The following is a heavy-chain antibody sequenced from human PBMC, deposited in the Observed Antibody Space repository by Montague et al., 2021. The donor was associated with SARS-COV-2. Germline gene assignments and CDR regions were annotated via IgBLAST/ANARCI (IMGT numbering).Heavy chain of an antibody. V-gene: IGHV4-39*02. D-gene: IGHD2/OR15-2a*01. J-gene: IGHJ4*02. CDR1: GGSISSSSYY. CDR2: IYHSGST. CDR3: ARDDFRWDFDC. Sequence: SETLSLTCTVSGGSISSSSYYWGWIRQPPGKGLEWIGSIYHSGSTYYNPSLKSRVTISVDTSKNQFSLKLSSVTAADTAVYYCARDDFRWDFDCWGQGTLVTVSS.